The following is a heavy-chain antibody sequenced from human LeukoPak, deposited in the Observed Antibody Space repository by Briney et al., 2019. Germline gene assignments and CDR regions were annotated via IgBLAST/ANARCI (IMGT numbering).Heavy chain of an antibody. CDR2: IKSKTDGGTT. D-gene: IGHD3-3*01. Sequence: GGSLRLSCAASGFTVSSNYMSWVRQAPGKGLEWVGRIKSKTDGGTTDYAAPVKGRFTISRDDSKNTLYLQMNSLKTEDTAVYYCTTKSIAITIADYWGQGTLVTVSS. V-gene: IGHV3-15*01. J-gene: IGHJ4*02. CDR1: GFTVSSNY. CDR3: TTKSIAITIADY.